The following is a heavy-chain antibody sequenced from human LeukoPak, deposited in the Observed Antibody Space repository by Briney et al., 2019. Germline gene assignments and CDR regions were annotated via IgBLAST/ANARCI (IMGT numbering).Heavy chain of an antibody. V-gene: IGHV4-39*01. J-gene: IGHJ5*01. CDR2: VSNGGST. D-gene: IGHD2-21*01. CDR1: GGSVSTSTHY. Sequence: SETLSPTCTVSGGSVSTSTHYWGWIRHPPGKGLEWIGSVSNGGSTSYNPSLTSRISISVDTSKNQFSLKLNSVTAADTALYYCARSDHSHFVNWFDSWGQGILVAVSS. CDR3: ARSDHSHFVNWFDS.